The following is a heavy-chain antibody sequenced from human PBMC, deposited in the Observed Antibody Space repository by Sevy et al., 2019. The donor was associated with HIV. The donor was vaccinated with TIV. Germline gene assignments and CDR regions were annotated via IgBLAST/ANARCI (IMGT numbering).Heavy chain of an antibody. CDR2: INAGNGNT. CDR1: GYTFTSYA. D-gene: IGHD6-19*01. CDR3: ARDGIAVAGRLFDY. V-gene: IGHV1-3*01. Sequence: ASVKVSCKASGYTFTSYAMHWVRQAPGQRLEWMGWINAGNGNTKYSQKFQGRVTITRDTSARTAYMELSSLRSEDTAVYYCARDGIAVAGRLFDYWGQGTLVTVSS. J-gene: IGHJ4*02.